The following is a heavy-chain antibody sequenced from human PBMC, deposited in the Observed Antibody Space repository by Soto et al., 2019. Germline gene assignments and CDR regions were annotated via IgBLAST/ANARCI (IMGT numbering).Heavy chain of an antibody. CDR1: GFTFSGSP. Sequence: GGSQSLSCAASGFTFSGSPIHWVHQAAGKGLQWVGRSKSRCNNYATKYAASVQGRFTISRDKSKTTAYLQMNSLKTEDTAVYYCTRDLIVGPTDWFDPWGQGTLVTVSS. V-gene: IGHV3-73*01. CDR2: SKSRCNNYAT. D-gene: IGHD1-26*01. J-gene: IGHJ5*02. CDR3: TRDLIVGPTDWFDP.